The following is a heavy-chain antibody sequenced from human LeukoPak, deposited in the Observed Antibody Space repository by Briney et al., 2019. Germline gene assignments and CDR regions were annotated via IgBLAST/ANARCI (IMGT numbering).Heavy chain of an antibody. J-gene: IGHJ6*03. Sequence: ASVKVSCKASGYTFTGYYMHWVRQAPGQGLEWMGWINPNSVGTNYAQKFQVRGTMTRDTSISTAYMELSRLRSDDTAVYYCARERGGGGFGVVIKRSYYYMDVWGKGTTVTVSS. V-gene: IGHV1-2*02. CDR1: GYTFTGYY. CDR3: ARERGGGGFGVVIKRSYYYMDV. CDR2: INPNSVGT. D-gene: IGHD3-3*01.